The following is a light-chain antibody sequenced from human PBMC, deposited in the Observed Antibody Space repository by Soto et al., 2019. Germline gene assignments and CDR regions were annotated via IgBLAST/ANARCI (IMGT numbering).Light chain of an antibody. CDR2: LGS. V-gene: IGKV2-28*01. CDR1: QSLLHSNGYNY. J-gene: IGKJ1*01. CDR3: MQPLENFRT. Sequence: DLVMPQSPLSLPVTPGEPASISCRSSQSLLHSNGYNYLDWYMQKPGQSPQLLIYLGSNRASGVPDRFSGSGSDTYFTLEISRVEADDVGVYYCMQPLENFRTFGQGTKVDI.